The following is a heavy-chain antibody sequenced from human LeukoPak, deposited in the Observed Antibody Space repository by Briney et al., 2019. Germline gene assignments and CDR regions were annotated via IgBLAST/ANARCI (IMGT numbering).Heavy chain of an antibody. V-gene: IGHV4-59*01. J-gene: IGHJ4*02. Sequence: SGTLSLTRTVSGGSLCNYYWSWVRQPPGEGPGGIGYIYSSGITYYNPSLKSRVTLSIDTSKNQFSLRLSSVTAADTAVYYCARGRIHYDSTGYYYWGQGTLVTVSS. CDR1: GGSLCNYY. CDR2: IYSSGIT. CDR3: ARGRIHYDSTGYYY. D-gene: IGHD3-22*01.